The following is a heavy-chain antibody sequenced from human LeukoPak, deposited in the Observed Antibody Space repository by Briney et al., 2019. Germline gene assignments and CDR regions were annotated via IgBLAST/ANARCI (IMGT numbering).Heavy chain of an antibody. Sequence: PSETLSLTCSVSGGSITNYYWSWIRQPPGKGLEWIGYIYYSGTTNYNPSLKSRVTISVDTSKNQFSLNLNSVTAADTSVYYCAGSTGYCSGGSCYSMGYYYYYMDDWGKGTTVTVS. CDR1: GGSITNYY. D-gene: IGHD2-15*01. CDR2: IYYSGTT. J-gene: IGHJ6*03. V-gene: IGHV4-59*01. CDR3: AGSTGYCSGGSCYSMGYYYYYMDD.